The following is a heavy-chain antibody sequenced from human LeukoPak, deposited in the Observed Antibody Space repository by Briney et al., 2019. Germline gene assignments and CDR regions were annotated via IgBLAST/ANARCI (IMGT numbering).Heavy chain of an antibody. D-gene: IGHD3-22*01. Sequence: GASVKVSCKASGGTFSSYIISWVRQGPGQGLEWMGRIIPILGIANFAQKFQGRVTITAEKSTSTAYIELSSLRSEDTAVYYCARAGDDSSGYYAFGYWGQGTLVSVSS. CDR1: GGTFSSYI. V-gene: IGHV1-69*02. CDR2: IIPILGIA. J-gene: IGHJ4*02. CDR3: ARAGDDSSGYYAFGY.